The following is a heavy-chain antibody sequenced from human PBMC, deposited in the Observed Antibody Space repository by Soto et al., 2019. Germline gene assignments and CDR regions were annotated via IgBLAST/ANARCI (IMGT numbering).Heavy chain of an antibody. CDR1: GGSISDYQ. CDR2: IYHSGRT. J-gene: IGHJ4*02. D-gene: IGHD3-16*02. V-gene: IGHV4-59*01. Sequence: QVQLQESGPGLVKPAATLSLTCSISGGSISDYQWNWIRQTPGKGLEWIGSIYHSGRTNYNPSLNSRVTISLDTSAKQFSLSLRSVTAADTVVYYCARMRGLGEISPYFDYWGQGALVTVSS. CDR3: ARMRGLGEISPYFDY.